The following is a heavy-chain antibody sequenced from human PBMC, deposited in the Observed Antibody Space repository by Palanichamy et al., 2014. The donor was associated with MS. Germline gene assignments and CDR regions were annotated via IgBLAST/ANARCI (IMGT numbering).Heavy chain of an antibody. V-gene: IGHV1-18*01. J-gene: IGHJ6*02. CDR1: GYTFTSYG. D-gene: IGHD2-2*01. CDR3: AREGGQDIVVVPAAKTSYYYYYGMDV. CDR2: ISAYNGNT. Sequence: QSGAEVKKPGASVKVSCKASGYTFTSYGISWVRQAPGQGLEWMGWISAYNGNTNYAQKLQGRVTMTTGTSTSTAYMELRSLRSDDTAVYYCAREGGQDIVVVPAAKTSYYYYYGMDVWGQGTTVTVSS.